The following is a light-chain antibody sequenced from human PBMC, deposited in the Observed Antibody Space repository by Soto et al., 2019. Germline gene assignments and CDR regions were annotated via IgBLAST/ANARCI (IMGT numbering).Light chain of an antibody. CDR2: DAS. CDR3: QQYDRFST. J-gene: IGKJ1*01. Sequence: DIPMTQSPSTLSASVGDRVTITCRASQSINSWLAWYQQKPGKAPKLLIYDASSLESGVPSRFRGSASGTEFTLTISSLQPDDFATYYCQQYDRFSTFGQGTKVELK. V-gene: IGKV1-5*01. CDR1: QSINSW.